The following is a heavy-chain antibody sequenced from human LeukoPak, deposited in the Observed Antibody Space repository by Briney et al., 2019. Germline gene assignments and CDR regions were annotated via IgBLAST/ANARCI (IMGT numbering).Heavy chain of an antibody. D-gene: IGHD2-21*02. CDR3: AREEAYCGGDGYFDY. CDR1: GGTFSSYA. V-gene: IGHV1-69*06. Sequence: SVKVSCKASGGTFSSYAISWVRQAPGQGLEWMGGIIPIFGTANYAQKFQGRVTITADKSTSTAYMELSSLRSEDTAVYYCAREEAYCGGDGYFDYWGQGTLVTVSP. CDR2: IIPIFGTA. J-gene: IGHJ4*02.